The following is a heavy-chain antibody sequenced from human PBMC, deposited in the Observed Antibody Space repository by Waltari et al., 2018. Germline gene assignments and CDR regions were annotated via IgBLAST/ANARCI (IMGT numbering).Heavy chain of an antibody. Sequence: QVQLQESGPGLVKPSETLSLTCTVPGGSISRYYWSWIRPPPWKGLEWIGYIYYSGSTNYNPSLKSRVTISVDTSKNQFSLKLSSVTAADTAVYYCARVSDDFWSGHQGYFDYWGQGTLVTVSS. CDR1: GGSISRYY. D-gene: IGHD3-3*01. V-gene: IGHV4-59*01. CDR3: ARVSDDFWSGHQGYFDY. J-gene: IGHJ4*02. CDR2: IYYSGST.